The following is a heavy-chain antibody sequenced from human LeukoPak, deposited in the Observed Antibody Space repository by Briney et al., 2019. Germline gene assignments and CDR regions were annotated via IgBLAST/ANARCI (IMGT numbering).Heavy chain of an antibody. J-gene: IGHJ4*02. CDR2: MNPNSGNT. CDR1: GYTFTSYD. CDR3: ARDHRSGWYSGQRFDY. Sequence: GASVKVSCKASGYTFTSYDINWVRQATGQGLEWMGWMNPNSGNTGYAQKFQGRVTMTRNTSISTAYMELSSLRSEDTAVYYCARDHRSGWYSGQRFDYWGQGTLVTVSS. D-gene: IGHD6-19*01. V-gene: IGHV1-8*01.